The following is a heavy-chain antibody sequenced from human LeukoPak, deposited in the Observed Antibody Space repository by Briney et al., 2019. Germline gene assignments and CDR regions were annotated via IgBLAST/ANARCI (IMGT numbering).Heavy chain of an antibody. D-gene: IGHD1-26*01. CDR1: GFTVSSNY. CDR3: AREDEWELLYY. CDR2: IYSGGST. Sequence: PGGSLRLSCAASGFTVSSNYMSWVRQAPGKGLEWVSDIYSGGSTYYADSVKGRFTISRDNSKNTLYLQMNSLRAEDTAVYYCAREDEWELLYYWGQGTLVTVSS. V-gene: IGHV3-53*01. J-gene: IGHJ4*02.